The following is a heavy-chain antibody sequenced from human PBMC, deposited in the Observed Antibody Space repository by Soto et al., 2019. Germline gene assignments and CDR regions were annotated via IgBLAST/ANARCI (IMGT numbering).Heavy chain of an antibody. CDR1: GVTFSSYS. D-gene: IGHD3-22*01. V-gene: IGHV1-69*13. Sequence: PVKASCKAPGVTFSSYSICWAQQSPGKGLEWMGGIIPIFGTANYAQKFQGRVTITADESTSTAYMELSSLRSEDTAVYYCARGTFDSSGYYEGHGMDVWGQGTTVTVSS. CDR2: IIPIFGTA. J-gene: IGHJ6*02. CDR3: ARGTFDSSGYYEGHGMDV.